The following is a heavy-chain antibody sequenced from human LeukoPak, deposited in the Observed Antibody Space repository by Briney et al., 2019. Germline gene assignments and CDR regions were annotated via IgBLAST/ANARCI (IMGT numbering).Heavy chain of an antibody. CDR3: ARHGGSGSYYPYYFDY. D-gene: IGHD3-10*01. J-gene: IGHJ4*02. CDR2: IKQDGSEK. Sequence: GGSLRLSCAASGFTFSSYWMSWVRQAPGKGLEWVANIKQDGSEKYYVDSVKGRFTISRDNAKNSLYLQMNSLRAEDTAVYYCARHGGSGSYYPYYFDYWGQGTLVTVSS. CDR1: GFTFSSYW. V-gene: IGHV3-7*03.